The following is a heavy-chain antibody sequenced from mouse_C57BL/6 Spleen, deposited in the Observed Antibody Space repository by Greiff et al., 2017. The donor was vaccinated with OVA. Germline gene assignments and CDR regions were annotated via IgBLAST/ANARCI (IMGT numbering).Heavy chain of an antibody. J-gene: IGHJ3*01. CDR1: GFTFTDYY. V-gene: IGHV14-2*01. Sequence: EVKLMESGAELVKPGASVKLSCTASGFTFTDYYMHWVKQRTEQGLEWIGRIDPEDGETRYAPKFQGKATLTVDTSSNTAYLELRSLTSEDTAVCYCFPSTRTVETTWFAYWGQGTLGTGS. CDR3: FPSTRTVETTWFAY. D-gene: IGHD2-13*01. CDR2: IDPEDGET.